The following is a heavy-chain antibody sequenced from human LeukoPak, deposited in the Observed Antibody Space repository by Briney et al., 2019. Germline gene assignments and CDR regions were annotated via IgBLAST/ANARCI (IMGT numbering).Heavy chain of an antibody. Sequence: ASVKVSCKASGYTFTSYGISWVRQAPGQGLEWMGWISAYNGNTNYAQKLQGRVTMTTDTSTSTAYMELRSLRSDDTAVYYCARKIPSYCSSTSCCTYFDYWGQGTLVTVSS. CDR1: GYTFTSYG. CDR3: ARKIPSYCSSTSCCTYFDY. J-gene: IGHJ4*02. CDR2: ISAYNGNT. D-gene: IGHD2-2*02. V-gene: IGHV1-18*01.